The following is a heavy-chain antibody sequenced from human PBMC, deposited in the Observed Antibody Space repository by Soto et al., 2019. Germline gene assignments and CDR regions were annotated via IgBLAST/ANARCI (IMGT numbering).Heavy chain of an antibody. Sequence: QLQLQESGSGLVKPSQTLSLTCTVSSGSITSGGYSWSWIRQPPGKGLEWIGYIFHSGSTYYNPSLKTRVTISLDRSKNQFSLKLTSVTAADTAVYYCVTFGSKSFWYYFDYWGQGTLVTVSS. CDR2: IFHSGST. J-gene: IGHJ4*02. D-gene: IGHD3-10*01. V-gene: IGHV4-30-2*01. CDR1: SGSITSGGYS. CDR3: VTFGSKSFWYYFDY.